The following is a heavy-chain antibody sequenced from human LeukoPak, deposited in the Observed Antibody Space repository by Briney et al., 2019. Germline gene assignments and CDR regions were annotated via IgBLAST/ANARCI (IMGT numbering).Heavy chain of an antibody. CDR2: IYYSGGT. D-gene: IGHD2-21*02. J-gene: IGHJ5*02. Sequence: SETLSLTCTVSGGSISSSSYYWGWIRQPPGRGLEWIGSIYYSGGTYYNPSLKSRVTISVDTSKNQFSLKLSSVTAADTAVYYCARSRRVVVTAGARQPNWFDPWGQGTLVTVSS. CDR3: ARSRRVVVTAGARQPNWFDP. CDR1: GGSISSSSYY. V-gene: IGHV4-39*07.